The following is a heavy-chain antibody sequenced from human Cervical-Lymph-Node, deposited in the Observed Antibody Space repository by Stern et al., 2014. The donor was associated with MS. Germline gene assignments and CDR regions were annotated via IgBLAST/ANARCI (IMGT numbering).Heavy chain of an antibody. CDR3: ARERLRDFNDYHFDS. D-gene: IGHD4-11*01. CDR2: ISSYNGNT. V-gene: IGHV1-18*01. CDR1: GYSFTTPNYG. J-gene: IGHJ4*02. Sequence: QVQLVQSGPEVRQPGASVRVSFKASGYSFTTPNYGIAWVREAPGRGLEWMGWISSYNGNTVYAQNLQDRVTMTTDTSASTAYMELRSLRSDDTAFYYCARERLRDFNDYHFDSWGQGTLVTVSS.